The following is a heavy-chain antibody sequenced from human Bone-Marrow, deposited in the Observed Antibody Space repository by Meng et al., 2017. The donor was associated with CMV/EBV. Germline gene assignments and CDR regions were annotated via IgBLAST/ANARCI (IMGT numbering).Heavy chain of an antibody. J-gene: IGHJ4*02. Sequence: SETLSLTCIVSGDSISSLSYYWGWIRQPPGKGLEWIGIQNFYYSGITYYNPSLKSRVTISVDTSKNQFSLQLNSVTAADTAVYYCARGDPPIYYFDYWGQAKLVTVSS. V-gene: IGHV4-39*07. D-gene: IGHD3-3*02. CDR2: QNFYYSGIT. CDR1: GDSISSLSYY. CDR3: ARGDPPIYYFDY.